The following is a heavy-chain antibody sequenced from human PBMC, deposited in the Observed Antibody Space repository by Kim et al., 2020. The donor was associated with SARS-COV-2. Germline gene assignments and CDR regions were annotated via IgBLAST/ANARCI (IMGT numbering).Heavy chain of an antibody. Sequence: YPATVKGRFTISSNTSKNTLYLQMNSLRAEDTAVYYCARVLVFYYYGMDVWGQGTTVTVSS. D-gene: IGHD2-8*01. CDR3: ARVLVFYYYGMDV. V-gene: IGHV3-33*01. J-gene: IGHJ6*02.